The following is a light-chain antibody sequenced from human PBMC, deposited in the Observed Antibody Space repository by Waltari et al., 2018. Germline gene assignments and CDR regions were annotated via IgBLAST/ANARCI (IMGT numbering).Light chain of an antibody. V-gene: IGLV2-23*02. CDR1: SSDTGRYDI. Sequence: QSALTPPAAVSGSPGQSVTLSCTGASSDTGRYDIVSWYQQHPGNAPKLVISDVSKRPSGVSDRFSGSKSGDTASLTISGLQFEDEADYYCCSYAGNYVWVFGGGTRLTVL. J-gene: IGLJ3*02. CDR2: DVS. CDR3: CSYAGNYVWV.